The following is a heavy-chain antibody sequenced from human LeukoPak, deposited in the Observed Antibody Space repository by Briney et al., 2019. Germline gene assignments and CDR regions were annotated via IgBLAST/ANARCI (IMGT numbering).Heavy chain of an antibody. CDR2: IRSNSNNYAT. J-gene: IGHJ3*02. D-gene: IGHD3-10*01. CDR3: TSLDEAADGFVRGAVTRAYDI. Sequence: GGSLRLSCAASGFILSGSGIHWVRQASGKGLEWVGRIRSNSNNYATSYAASVKGRFTVSRDDSKNTAYLTMNSLETEDTAIYYCTSLDEAADGFVRGAVTRAYDIWGQGTMVTVSS. V-gene: IGHV3-73*01. CDR1: GFILSGSG.